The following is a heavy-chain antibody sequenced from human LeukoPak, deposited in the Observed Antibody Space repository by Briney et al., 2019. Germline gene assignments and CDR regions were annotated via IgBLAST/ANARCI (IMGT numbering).Heavy chain of an antibody. V-gene: IGHV3-21*01. CDR3: ARDLRAAFDY. CDR2: ISSSSSYI. CDR1: GFTFCSYS. Sequence: VGSLRLSCAASGFTFCSYSMYWVRQALGKGLEWVSSISSSSSYIYYADSGKGRFTIPRDNAKNSLYLQMNSPGAEDTAVYYCARDLRAAFDYWGQGTLVTVSS. D-gene: IGHD6-13*01. J-gene: IGHJ4*02.